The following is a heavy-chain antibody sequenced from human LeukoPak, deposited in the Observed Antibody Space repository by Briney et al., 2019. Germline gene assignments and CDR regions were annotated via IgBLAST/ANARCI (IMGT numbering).Heavy chain of an antibody. CDR2: TYYRSKWYH. V-gene: IGHV6-1*01. D-gene: IGHD1-1*01. Sequence: SQTLSLTCAISGDSVSSYTANWNWIRQSPSRGLEWLGRTYYRSKWYHDYAVSVKSRITINPDTSKNQFSLQLNSVTPEDTAVYYCARVSRGRDRTVEPTFYFDYWGQGALVTVSS. J-gene: IGHJ4*02. CDR3: ARVSRGRDRTVEPTFYFDY. CDR1: GDSVSSYTAN.